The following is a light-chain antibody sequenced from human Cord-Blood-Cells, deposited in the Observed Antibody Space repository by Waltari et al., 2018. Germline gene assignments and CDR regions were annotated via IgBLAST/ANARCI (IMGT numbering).Light chain of an antibody. CDR3: QQYYSTPYS. CDR1: QSVLYSSHNKNY. J-gene: IGKJ2*03. Sequence: DIVITQSPDPLAVSLGERATIHCKPSQSVLYSSHNKNYLSWDQQKPGQPPKLLIYWASTRESGVPDRFSGSGSGTDFTLTISSLQAEDVAVYYCQQYYSTPYSFGQGTKLEIK. V-gene: IGKV4-1*01. CDR2: WAS.